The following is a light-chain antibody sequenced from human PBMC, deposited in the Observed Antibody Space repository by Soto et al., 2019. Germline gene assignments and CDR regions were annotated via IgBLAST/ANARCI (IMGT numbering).Light chain of an antibody. CDR2: GVT. V-gene: IGLV2-14*01. CDR1: SSDIGGYNY. Sequence: QSVLTQPASVSESPGQSITISCAGTSSDIGGYNYVSWYQQHPDKAPKLMIYGVTNRPSGVSDRFSGSKSGNTASLTISGLQAEDEADYYCTSYTSSSTYVFGTGTTVTVL. J-gene: IGLJ1*01. CDR3: TSYTSSSTYV.